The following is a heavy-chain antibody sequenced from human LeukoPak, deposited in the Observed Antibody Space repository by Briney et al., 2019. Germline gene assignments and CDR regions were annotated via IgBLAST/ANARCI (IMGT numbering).Heavy chain of an antibody. CDR3: ARGGGNWNYALGDY. Sequence: PGGSLRLSCAASGFTFSSYAMSWVRQAPGKGLEWVSAISGSGGSTYYADSVKGRFTISRDNSKNTLYLQMNSLRAEDTAVYYCARGGGNWNYALGDYWGQGTLVTVSS. D-gene: IGHD1-7*01. CDR1: GFTFSSYA. J-gene: IGHJ4*02. V-gene: IGHV3-23*01. CDR2: ISGSGGST.